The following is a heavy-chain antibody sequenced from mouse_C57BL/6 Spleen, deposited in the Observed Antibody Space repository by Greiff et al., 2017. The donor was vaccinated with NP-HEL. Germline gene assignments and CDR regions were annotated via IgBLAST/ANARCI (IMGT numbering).Heavy chain of an antibody. D-gene: IGHD3-2*02. J-gene: IGHJ2*01. Sequence: QVQLQQPGAELVMPGASVKLSCKASGYTFTSYWMHWVKQRPGQGLEWIGEIDPSDSYTNYNQKFKGKSTLTVDKSSSTAYMQLSSLTSEDSAVYYCARSGTAQATLYYFDYWGQGTTLTVSS. V-gene: IGHV1-69*01. CDR1: GYTFTSYW. CDR3: ARSGTAQATLYYFDY. CDR2: IDPSDSYT.